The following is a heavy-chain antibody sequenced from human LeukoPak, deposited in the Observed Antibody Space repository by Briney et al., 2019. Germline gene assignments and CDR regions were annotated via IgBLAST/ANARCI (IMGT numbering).Heavy chain of an antibody. Sequence: PSETLSLTCTVSGGSISSYYWSWIRQPPGKGLEWIGYIYYSGSTNYNPSLKSRVTISVDTSKNQFSLKLSSVTAADTAVYYCARDPYCSGGSCYSGWFDPWGQGTLVTVSS. CDR3: ARDPYCSGGSCYSGWFDP. V-gene: IGHV4-59*01. CDR2: IYYSGST. D-gene: IGHD2-15*01. J-gene: IGHJ5*02. CDR1: GGSISSYY.